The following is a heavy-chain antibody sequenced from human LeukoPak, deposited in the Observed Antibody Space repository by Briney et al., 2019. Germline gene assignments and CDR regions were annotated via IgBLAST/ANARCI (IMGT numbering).Heavy chain of an antibody. V-gene: IGHV3-48*03. CDR3: ARGALGYCNSINCPQLDY. D-gene: IGHD2-2*01. CDR2: IGSSGINI. CDR1: GFTFSTYE. J-gene: IGHJ4*02. Sequence: GGSLRLSCAASGFTFSTYEMNWVRQAPGKGLEWIAYIGSSGINIYYGEYVKGRFTFSRDNAKNSLYLQMNSLRAEDTAVYYCARGALGYCNSINCPQLDYWGQGTLVTVSS.